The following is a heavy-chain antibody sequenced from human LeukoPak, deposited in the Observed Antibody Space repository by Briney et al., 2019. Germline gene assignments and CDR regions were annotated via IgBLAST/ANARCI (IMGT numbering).Heavy chain of an antibody. CDR2: IYYSGST. CDR3: ARHSNDFWRWYFDY. CDR1: GGSISSSSYY. Sequence: SETLSLTCTVSGGSISSSSYYWGWIRQPPGKGLEWIGSIYYSGSTYYNPSLKSRVTISVDTSKNQFSLKLSSVTAADTAVYYCARHSNDFWRWYFDYWGQGTLVTVSS. V-gene: IGHV4-39*01. D-gene: IGHD3-3*01. J-gene: IGHJ4*02.